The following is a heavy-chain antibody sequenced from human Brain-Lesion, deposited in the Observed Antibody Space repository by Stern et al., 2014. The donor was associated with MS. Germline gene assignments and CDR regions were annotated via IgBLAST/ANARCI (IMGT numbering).Heavy chain of an antibody. Sequence: VHLVESGAEVKKPGASVKVSCKTSGYIFTGYYIHWVRQAPGQGLAWMAWINPNTGGPKYAQKFQGRVTMSRDTSISTAYVELSSLTSDDTAVYYCARDQRGITIFGVVTDYYYLGMDVWGQGTTVTVSS. CDR3: ARDQRGITIFGVVTDYYYLGMDV. CDR1: GYIFTGYY. J-gene: IGHJ6*02. V-gene: IGHV1-2*02. D-gene: IGHD3-3*01. CDR2: INPNTGGP.